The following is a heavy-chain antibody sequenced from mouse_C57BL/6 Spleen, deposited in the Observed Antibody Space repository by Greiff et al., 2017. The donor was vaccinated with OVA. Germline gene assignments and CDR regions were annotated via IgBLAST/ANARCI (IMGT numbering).Heavy chain of an antibody. CDR3: TTGYSNP. V-gene: IGHV1-15*01. Sequence: QVQLKQSGAELVRPGASVTLSCKASGYTFTDYEMHWVKQTPVHGLEWIGAIDPETGGTAYNQKFKGKAILTADKSSSTAYMELRSLTSEDSAVYYCTTGYSNPWGTGTTVTISS. J-gene: IGHJ1*03. CDR2: IDPETGGT. D-gene: IGHD2-5*01. CDR1: GYTFTDYE.